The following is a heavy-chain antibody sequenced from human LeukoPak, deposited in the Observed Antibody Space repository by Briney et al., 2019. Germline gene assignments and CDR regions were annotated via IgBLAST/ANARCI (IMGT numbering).Heavy chain of an antibody. CDR1: GGSISSYF. J-gene: IGHJ6*04. CDR2: IYYSGST. Sequence: PSETLSLTCTVSGGSISSYFWSWIRQPPGKGLEWIGYIYYSGSTNYNPSLKSRVTISVDTSKNQFSLKLSSVTAADTAVYYCARDARRSPMDVWGKGTTVTVSS. CDR3: ARDARRSPMDV. V-gene: IGHV4-59*01.